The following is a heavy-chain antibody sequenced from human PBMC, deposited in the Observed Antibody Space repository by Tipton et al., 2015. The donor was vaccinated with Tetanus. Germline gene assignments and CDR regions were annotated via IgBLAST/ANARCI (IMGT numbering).Heavy chain of an antibody. CDR3: ARVSRRNFYFDY. CDR1: GGSLRSDDYQ. CDR2: ISPSGRT. J-gene: IGHJ4*02. Sequence: TLSLTCSVSGGSLRSDDYQWNWIRQPPGKGLEWLAYISPSGRTNSNYSLKSRITMSRDTSKNQFSLKLASVTAADTAVYFCARVSRRNFYFDYWGPGAQVTVSS. V-gene: IGHV4-61*08. D-gene: IGHD2/OR15-2a*01.